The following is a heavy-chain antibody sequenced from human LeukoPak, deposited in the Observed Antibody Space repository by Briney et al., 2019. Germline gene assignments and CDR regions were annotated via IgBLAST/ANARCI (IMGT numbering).Heavy chain of an antibody. CDR2: INPNSGDT. CDR3: ARAGAVYYYGMDV. J-gene: IGHJ6*02. V-gene: IGHV1-2*02. D-gene: IGHD3-10*01. Sequence: GASAKVSCKASGYTFTGYYVHWVRQAPGQGLEWMGWINPNSGDTNYAQRFQGRVTMTRDTSISTAYMELSRLRSDDTAMYYCARAGAVYYYGMDVWGQGTTVTVSS. CDR1: GYTFTGYY.